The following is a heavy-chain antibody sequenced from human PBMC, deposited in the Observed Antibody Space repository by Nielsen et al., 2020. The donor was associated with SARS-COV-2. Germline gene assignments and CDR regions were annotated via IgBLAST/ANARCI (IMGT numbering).Heavy chain of an antibody. CDR1: GFTFSDSY. Sequence: GESLKISCAASGFTFSDSYMSWIRQAPGKGLEWISYISSSSSYTNYADSLKGRFTISRDNAKNSLYLQMNSLRAEDTAVYYCARDNWGRMDVWGQGTTVTVSS. J-gene: IGHJ6*02. V-gene: IGHV3-11*05. CDR3: ARDNWGRMDV. D-gene: IGHD7-27*01. CDR2: ISSSSSYT.